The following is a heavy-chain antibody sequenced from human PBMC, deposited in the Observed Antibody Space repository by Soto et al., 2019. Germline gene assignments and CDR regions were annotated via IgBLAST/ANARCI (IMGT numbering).Heavy chain of an antibody. D-gene: IGHD5-18*01. V-gene: IGHV4-30-4*01. CDR2: IYYSGST. CDR3: ARERWKQLWFEY. J-gene: IGHJ4*02. CDR1: GGSISSGDYY. Sequence: SETLSLTCTVSGGSISSGDYYWSWIRQPPGKGLEWIGYIYYSGSTYYNPSLKSRVTITVDTSKNQFSLKLSSVTAADTAVYYCARERWKQLWFEYWGQGTLVTVSS.